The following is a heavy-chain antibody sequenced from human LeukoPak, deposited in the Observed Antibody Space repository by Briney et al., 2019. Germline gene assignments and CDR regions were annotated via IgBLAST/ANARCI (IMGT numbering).Heavy chain of an antibody. CDR1: GFLFSNYG. CDR2: ISVNGDDA. V-gene: IGHV3-23*01. CDR3: AKRDWPYYFDY. D-gene: IGHD3/OR15-3a*01. J-gene: IGHJ4*02. Sequence: GGSLRLSCAASGFLFSNYGINWVRQAPGKGLEGVSVISVNGDDAFYADSVKGRFRISRDNSKNTVYLQMKSLRADETAVYYCAKRDWPYYFDYWGQGTPVAVSS.